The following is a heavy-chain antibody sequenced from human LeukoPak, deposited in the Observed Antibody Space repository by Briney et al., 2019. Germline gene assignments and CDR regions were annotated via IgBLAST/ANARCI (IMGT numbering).Heavy chain of an antibody. CDR3: TTDPPNYYDISGSDY. CDR1: GDTFRDAW. J-gene: IGHJ4*02. V-gene: IGHV3-15*01. Sequence: GGSLRLSCAASGDTFRDAWMSWVRQAPGKGLEWVGRIKSKTDGGTTGYAAPVKGRFTISRDDSKNTLYLQMNSLKTEDTAVYYCTTDPPNYYDISGSDYWGQGTLVTVSS. D-gene: IGHD3-22*01. CDR2: IKSKTDGGTT.